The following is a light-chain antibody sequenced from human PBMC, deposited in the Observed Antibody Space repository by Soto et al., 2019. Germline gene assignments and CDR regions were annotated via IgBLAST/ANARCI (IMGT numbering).Light chain of an antibody. CDR2: EGS. J-gene: IGLJ2*01. CDR3: CSYAGSSTDVV. CDR1: SSDVGSYNL. V-gene: IGLV2-23*01. Sequence: QSVLTQPASVSESPGQSITISCTGTSSDVGSYNLVSWYQQHPGKAPKLMIYEGSKRPSGVSNRFSGSKSGNTASLTISGLQGEDEADYYCCSYAGSSTDVVFGGGTKLTVL.